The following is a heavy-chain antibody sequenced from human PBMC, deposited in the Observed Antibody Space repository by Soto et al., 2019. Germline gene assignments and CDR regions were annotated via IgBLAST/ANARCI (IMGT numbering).Heavy chain of an antibody. V-gene: IGHV3-30*18. J-gene: IGHJ6*02. Sequence: QPGGTLRLSCAASGFTFSSYGMHWVRQAPGKGLEWVAVISYDGSNKYYADSVKGRFTISRDNSKNTLYLQMNSMRAEDTAVYYCAKEEDDFGTNGMDVWGQGTTVTVSS. CDR2: ISYDGSNK. D-gene: IGHD3-3*01. CDR1: GFTFSSYG. CDR3: AKEEDDFGTNGMDV.